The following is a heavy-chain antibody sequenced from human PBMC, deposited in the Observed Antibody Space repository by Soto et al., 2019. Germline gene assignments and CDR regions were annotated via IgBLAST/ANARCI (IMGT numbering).Heavy chain of an antibody. CDR3: ARGTVKTIFGVVKSGWFDP. Sequence: ASVKVSCKASGYTFTSYGISWVRQAPGQGLEWMGWISAYNGNTNYAQKLQGRVTMTTDTSTSTAYMELRILRSDDTAVYYCARGTVKTIFGVVKSGWFDPWGQGTLVTVSS. J-gene: IGHJ5*02. CDR1: GYTFTSYG. V-gene: IGHV1-18*01. CDR2: ISAYNGNT. D-gene: IGHD3-3*01.